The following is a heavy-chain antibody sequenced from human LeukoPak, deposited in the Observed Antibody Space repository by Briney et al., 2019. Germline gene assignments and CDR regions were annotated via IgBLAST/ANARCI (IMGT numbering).Heavy chain of an antibody. V-gene: IGHV4-59*01. CDR2: ISYSGST. J-gene: IGHJ4*02. Sequence: PSETLSLTCNVTGGSISRYYWSWIRQPPGKGLEWIGYISYSGSTNYNPSLKSRVTISVDTSKNQFSLKLSSVTAADTAVYYCASTLLAGPFDYWGQGTLVTVSS. CDR1: GGSISRYY. D-gene: IGHD6-19*01. CDR3: ASTLLAGPFDY.